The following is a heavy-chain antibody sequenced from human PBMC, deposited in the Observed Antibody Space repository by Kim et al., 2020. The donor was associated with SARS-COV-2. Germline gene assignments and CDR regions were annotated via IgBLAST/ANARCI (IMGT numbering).Heavy chain of an antibody. V-gene: IGHV1-18*04. J-gene: IGHJ3*02. Sequence: ASVKVSCKASGYTFTSYGISWVRQAPGQGLEWMGWISAYNGNTNYAQKLQGRVTMTTDTSTSTAYMELRSLRSDDTAVYYCARDSLSIVVVVAATGVNAFDIWGQGTMVTVSS. D-gene: IGHD2-15*01. CDR2: ISAYNGNT. CDR1: GYTFTSYG. CDR3: ARDSLSIVVVVAATGVNAFDI.